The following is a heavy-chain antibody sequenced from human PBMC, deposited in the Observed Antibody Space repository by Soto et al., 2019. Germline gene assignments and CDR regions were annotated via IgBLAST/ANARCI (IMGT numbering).Heavy chain of an antibody. V-gene: IGHV3-48*03. CDR3: AKTSLRVYYYGMDV. J-gene: IGHJ6*02. CDR1: GFTLSSSE. CDR2: VGSSGNTK. Sequence: PGGSLRLSCAASGFTLSSSEMNWVRQAPGKGLEWVSYVGSSGNTKYYADSVKGRFTISRDNAKNSLYLQMNSLRDEDTAVYFCAKTSLRVYYYGMDVWGQGTTVTVSS.